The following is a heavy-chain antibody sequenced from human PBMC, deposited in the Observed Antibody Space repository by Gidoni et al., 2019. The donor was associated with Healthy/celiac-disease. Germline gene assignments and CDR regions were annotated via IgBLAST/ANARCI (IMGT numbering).Heavy chain of an antibody. CDR2: IRYDGSNK. CDR3: AKDVLRFLEYDAFDI. V-gene: IGHV3-30*02. CDR1: GFTFSSSG. D-gene: IGHD3-3*01. Sequence: QVQLVESGGGVVQPGVPLRLSCAASGFTFSSSGMHWVRQAPGKGLEWVAFIRYDGSNKYYADSVKGRFTISRDNSKNTLYLQMNSLRAEDTAVYYCAKDVLRFLEYDAFDIWGQGTMVTVSS. J-gene: IGHJ3*02.